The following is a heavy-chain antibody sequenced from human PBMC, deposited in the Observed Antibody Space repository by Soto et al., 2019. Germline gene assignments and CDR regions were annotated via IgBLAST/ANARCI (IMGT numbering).Heavy chain of an antibody. V-gene: IGHV1-69*01. CDR1: GGSLVSSA. D-gene: IGHD5-12*01. J-gene: IGHJ6*01. CDR3: ARVRGHAYYYYGMDV. Sequence: GTSAKLTWAESGGSLVSSASCWVRQETGQGLEWMGGIIPIFGTANYAQKFQGRVTITADESTSTAYMELSSLRSEDTAVYYCARVRGHAYYYYGMDVWGQGTSVSGSS. CDR2: IIPIFGTA.